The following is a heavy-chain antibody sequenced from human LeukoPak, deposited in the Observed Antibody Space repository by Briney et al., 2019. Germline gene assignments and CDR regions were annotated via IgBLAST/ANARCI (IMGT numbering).Heavy chain of an antibody. D-gene: IGHD2-21*02. J-gene: IGHJ4*02. CDR1: GFIFSSYA. V-gene: IGHV3-23*01. CDR3: AKTTYCGGDCYSAIDY. Sequence: GGSLRLSCAASGFIFSSYAMSWVRQAPGKGLEWVSAISGSGGSTYYADSVKGRFTISRDNSKNTLYLQMNSLRAEDTAVYYCAKTTYCGGDCYSAIDYWGQGTLVTVSS. CDR2: ISGSGGST.